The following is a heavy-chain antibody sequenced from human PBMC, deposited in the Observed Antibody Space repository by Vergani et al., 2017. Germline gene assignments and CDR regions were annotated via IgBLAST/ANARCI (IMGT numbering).Heavy chain of an antibody. CDR3: ASGGLGGVVIRNYFDY. J-gene: IGHJ4*02. CDR2: ISAYNGNT. D-gene: IGHD3-3*01. Sequence: QVQLVQSGAEVKKPGASVKVSCKASGYTFTSYGISWVRQAPGQGLEWMGWISAYNGNTNYAQKFQGRVTMTRDTSISTAYMELSRLRSDDTAVYYCASGGLGGVVIRNYFDYWGQGTLVTVSS. V-gene: IGHV1-18*04. CDR1: GYTFTSYG.